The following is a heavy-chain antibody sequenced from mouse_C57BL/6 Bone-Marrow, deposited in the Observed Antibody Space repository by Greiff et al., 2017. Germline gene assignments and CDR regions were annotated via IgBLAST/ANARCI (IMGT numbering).Heavy chain of an antibody. CDR3: ARGGYAMDY. Sequence: QVQLKQSGAELMKPGASVKLSCKATGYTFTGYWIAWVKQRPGHGLEWIGEILPGSGSTNYHETFKSKATITADTSSNTAYMQLSSLTTEDSAIYDCARGGYAMDYWGQGTSVTVSS. CDR1: GYTFTGYW. J-gene: IGHJ4*01. CDR2: ILPGSGST. V-gene: IGHV1-9*01.